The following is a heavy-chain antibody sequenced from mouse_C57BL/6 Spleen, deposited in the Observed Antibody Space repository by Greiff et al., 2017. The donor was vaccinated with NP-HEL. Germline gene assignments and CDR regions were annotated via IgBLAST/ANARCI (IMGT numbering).Heavy chain of an antibody. D-gene: IGHD2-5*01. J-gene: IGHJ2*01. CDR3: ASGSNYKEDY. V-gene: IGHV1-26*01. CDR1: GYTFTDYY. Sequence: EVQLHQSGPELVKPGASVKISCKASGYTFTDYYMNWVKQSHGKSLEWIGDINPNNGGTSYNQKFKGKATLTVDKSSSTAYMELRSLTSEDSAVYYCASGSNYKEDYWGQGTTLTVSS. CDR2: INPNNGGT.